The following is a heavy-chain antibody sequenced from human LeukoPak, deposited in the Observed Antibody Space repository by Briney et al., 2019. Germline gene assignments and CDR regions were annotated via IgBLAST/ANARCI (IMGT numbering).Heavy chain of an antibody. V-gene: IGHV1-8*01. J-gene: IGHJ6*02. CDR1: GYTFAGYD. Sequence: ASVKVSCKASGYTFAGYDINWVRQATGQGLEWMGWMNPNSGNANSAQKFQGRITMTRDTSIDTAYMELSSLRSEDTAVYYYARGPILVRGVILADSVGGMDVWGQGTTVTVSS. CDR3: ARGPILVRGVILADSVGGMDV. CDR2: MNPNSGNA. D-gene: IGHD3-10*01.